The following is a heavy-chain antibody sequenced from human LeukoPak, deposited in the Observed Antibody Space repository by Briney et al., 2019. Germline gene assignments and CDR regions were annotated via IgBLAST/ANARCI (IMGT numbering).Heavy chain of an antibody. D-gene: IGHD2-2*01. Sequence: GGSLRLSCAASGFTFNSYAMSWVRQAPGKGLQWVSIISSSADSTYYADSVKGRFTISRDNSKNTLYLQMNSLRAEDTAIYYCAINCRTTGCRKYFQHWGQGTLVTVSS. CDR1: GFTFNSYA. V-gene: IGHV3-23*01. J-gene: IGHJ1*01. CDR2: ISSSADST. CDR3: AINCRTTGCRKYFQH.